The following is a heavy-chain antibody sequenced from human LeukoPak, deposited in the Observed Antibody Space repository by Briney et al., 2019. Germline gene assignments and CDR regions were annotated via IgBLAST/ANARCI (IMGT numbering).Heavy chain of an antibody. CDR2: INPNSGGT. Sequence: ASVKVSCKASGYTFTSYGISWVRQAPGQGLEWMGRINPNSGGTNYAQKFQGRVTMTRDTSITTAYMELSRLRSDDTAVYYCARDQWELLFDYWGQGTLVTVSS. J-gene: IGHJ4*02. CDR3: ARDQWELLFDY. V-gene: IGHV1-2*06. CDR1: GYTFTSYG. D-gene: IGHD1-26*01.